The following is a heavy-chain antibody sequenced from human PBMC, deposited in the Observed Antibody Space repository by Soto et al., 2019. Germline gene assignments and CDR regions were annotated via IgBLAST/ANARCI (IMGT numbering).Heavy chain of an antibody. CDR1: GFTFTSSA. CDR2: IVVGSGNT. CDR3: AATEGYCSGGSCYLDAFDI. V-gene: IGHV1-58*02. J-gene: IGHJ3*02. D-gene: IGHD2-15*01. Sequence: SVKVSCKASGFTFTSSAMQWVRQARGERLEWIGWIVVGSGNTNYAQKFQERVTITRDMSTSTAYMELSSLRSEDTAVYYCAATEGYCSGGSCYLDAFDIWGQGTMVTVSS.